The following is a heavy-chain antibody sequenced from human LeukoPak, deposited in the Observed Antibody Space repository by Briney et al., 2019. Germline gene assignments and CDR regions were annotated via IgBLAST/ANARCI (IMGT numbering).Heavy chain of an antibody. Sequence: GASVKVSCKPSGYTFTSYGISWVRQAPGQGLEWMGWIRPYTGDTNYAQKLQGRVILTADTSTSTAYMELRSLRSDDTAVYYCARDLYFVVEPAAPFDYWGQGTLVTVSS. J-gene: IGHJ4*02. V-gene: IGHV1-18*01. D-gene: IGHD2-2*01. CDR2: IRPYTGDT. CDR3: ARDLYFVVEPAAPFDY. CDR1: GYTFTSYG.